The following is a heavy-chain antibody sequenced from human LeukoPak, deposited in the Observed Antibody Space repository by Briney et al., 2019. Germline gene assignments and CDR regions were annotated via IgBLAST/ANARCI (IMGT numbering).Heavy chain of an antibody. Sequence: SETLSLTCTVSGGSISSYYWSWIRQPPGKGLEWIGYIYYSGSTNYNPSLKSRVTISVDTSKNQFSLKLSSVTAADTAVYYCAREVIGELGNWFDPWGQGTLVTVSS. CDR1: GGSISSYY. D-gene: IGHD3-10*01. V-gene: IGHV4-59*12. J-gene: IGHJ5*02. CDR2: IYYSGST. CDR3: AREVIGELGNWFDP.